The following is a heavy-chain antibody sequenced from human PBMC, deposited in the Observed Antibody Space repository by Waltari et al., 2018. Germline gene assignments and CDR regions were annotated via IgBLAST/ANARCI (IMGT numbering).Heavy chain of an antibody. J-gene: IGHJ3*02. CDR3: ARKTVLFAFDI. D-gene: IGHD3-10*01. CDR1: GGSIRSYY. V-gene: IGHV4-59*01. Sequence: QVQLQESGPGLVKPSETLSLTCTVSGGSIRSYYWSWIRQPPGKGLEWIGYIYYSGSTNYNPSLKSRVTISVDTSKNQFSLKLSSVTAADTAVYYCARKTVLFAFDIWGQGTMVTVSS. CDR2: IYYSGST.